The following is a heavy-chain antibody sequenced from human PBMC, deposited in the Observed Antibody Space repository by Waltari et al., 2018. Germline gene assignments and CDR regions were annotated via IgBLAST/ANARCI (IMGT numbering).Heavy chain of an antibody. CDR3: ARLIGGTLTEYYQ. V-gene: IGHV3-7*01. J-gene: IGHJ1*01. CDR2: IKEDGSEK. CDR1: GVTFSSHW. D-gene: IGHD1-26*01. Sequence: EVQLMESGGGLVQPGGSLRLSCAASGVTFSSHWMTWVRQAPGKGLEWVANIKEDGSEKYYVDSVKGRFTISRDNAKNSLYLQMNSLRVEDAAVYYCARLIGGTLTEYYQWGQGTLVTVPS.